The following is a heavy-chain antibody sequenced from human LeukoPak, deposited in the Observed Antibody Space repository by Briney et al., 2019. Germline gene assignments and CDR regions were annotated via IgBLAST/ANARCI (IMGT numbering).Heavy chain of an antibody. J-gene: IGHJ4*02. CDR3: ARGRTAYSYGTLFDY. Sequence: PGGSLRLSCAASTFTFSIYGMHWVRQAQGKGLEWVAFIQYDGTNKYYADSVKGRFTISRDNSRNTLYLQMNSLRAEDTAVYYCARGRTAYSYGTLFDYWGQGTLVTVSS. V-gene: IGHV3-30*02. CDR2: IQYDGTNK. D-gene: IGHD5-12*01. CDR1: TFTFSIYG.